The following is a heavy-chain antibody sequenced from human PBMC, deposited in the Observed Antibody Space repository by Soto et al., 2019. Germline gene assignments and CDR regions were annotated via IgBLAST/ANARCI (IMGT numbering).Heavy chain of an antibody. J-gene: IGHJ5*02. D-gene: IGHD1-26*01. CDR2: MTPNSGNT. Sequence: QVQLVQSGAEVKKPGASVKVSCKASGYSFIDYDINWVRQATGQGLEWMGWMTPNSGNTGYAQKFQCRVTLTSGTSIGTASVEVSSPKSVATAVYYCARNPYASGLFDPWCQGTLVTVSS. CDR3: ARNPYASGLFDP. V-gene: IGHV1-8*01. CDR1: GYSFIDYD.